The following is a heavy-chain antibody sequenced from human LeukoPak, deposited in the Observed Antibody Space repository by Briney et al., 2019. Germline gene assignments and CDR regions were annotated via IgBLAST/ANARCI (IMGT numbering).Heavy chain of an antibody. CDR2: IIPIFGTA. J-gene: IGHJ4*02. Sequence: GASVKVSCKASGGTFSSYAISWVRLAPGQGLEWMGGIIPIFGTANYAQKFQGRVTITADESTSTAYMELSSLRSEDTAVYYCARGDGYNYGLFDYWGQGTLVTVSS. D-gene: IGHD5-24*01. CDR1: GGTFSSYA. CDR3: ARGDGYNYGLFDY. V-gene: IGHV1-69*13.